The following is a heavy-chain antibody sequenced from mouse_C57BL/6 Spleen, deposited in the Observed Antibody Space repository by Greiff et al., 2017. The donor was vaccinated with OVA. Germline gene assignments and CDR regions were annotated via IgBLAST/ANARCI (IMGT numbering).Heavy chain of an antibody. CDR1: GYAFSSSW. CDR2: IYPGDGDT. CDR3: AREAHYYYGSSTGFAY. J-gene: IGHJ3*01. Sequence: VKLQQSGPELVKPGASVKISCKASGYAFSSSWMNWVKQRPGKGLEWIGRIYPGDGDTNYNGKFKGKATLTADKSSSTAYMQLSSLTSEDSAVYFCAREAHYYYGSSTGFAYWGQGTLVTVSA. V-gene: IGHV1-82*01. D-gene: IGHD1-1*01.